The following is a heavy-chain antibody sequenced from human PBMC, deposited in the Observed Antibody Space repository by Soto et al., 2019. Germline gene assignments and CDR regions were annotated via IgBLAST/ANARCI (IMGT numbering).Heavy chain of an antibody. CDR1: GFTFSSYA. V-gene: IGHV3-64*01. J-gene: IGHJ4*02. Sequence: PGGSLRLSCAASGFTFSSYAMHWVRQAPGKGLEYVSAISSNGGSTYYAKTVKGRFTISRDNSKNKLYLQMNSLRAEDTALYYCAKARAQYYDFWSGYPVDYWGQGT. CDR3: AKARAQYYDFWSGYPVDY. CDR2: ISSNGGST. D-gene: IGHD3-3*01.